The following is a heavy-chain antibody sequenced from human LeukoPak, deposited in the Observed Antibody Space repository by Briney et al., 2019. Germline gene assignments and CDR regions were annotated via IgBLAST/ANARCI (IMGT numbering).Heavy chain of an antibody. Sequence: EASVKVSCKASGYTFSTCDINWVRQPTAQGLEWMGWMNPNSGNTGFAHKFQGRVTLTRDTSINTAYMELSSLRSEDTAVYYCARVLGSISHWGQGTLVTVSS. CDR1: GYTFSTCD. V-gene: IGHV1-8*01. CDR3: ARVLGSISH. CDR2: MNPNSGNT. D-gene: IGHD1-1*01. J-gene: IGHJ4*02.